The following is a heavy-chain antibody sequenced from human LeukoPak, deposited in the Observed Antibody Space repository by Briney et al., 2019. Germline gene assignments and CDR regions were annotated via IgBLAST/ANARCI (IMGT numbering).Heavy chain of an antibody. D-gene: IGHD3-3*01. Sequence: GGSLRLXCAASGFTFSSYGMHWVRQAPGKGLECVAFIQYDGSNKYYTDSVKGRFTISRDNSENTLYLQMNSLRPEDTAVYYCAKITIFGVGIDYWGQGTLVTVSS. J-gene: IGHJ4*02. CDR1: GFTFSSYG. CDR3: AKITIFGVGIDY. CDR2: IQYDGSNK. V-gene: IGHV3-30*02.